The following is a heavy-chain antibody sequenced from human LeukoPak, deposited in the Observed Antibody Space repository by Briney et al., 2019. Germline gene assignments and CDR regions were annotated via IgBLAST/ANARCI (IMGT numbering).Heavy chain of an antibody. CDR2: ISSSSSYI. CDR1: GFTFSSYS. J-gene: IGHJ4*02. D-gene: IGHD5-18*01. CDR3: ARGRGYSYGNHYFDY. V-gene: IGHV3-21*01. Sequence: GGSLRLFCAASGFTFSSYSMNWVRQAPGKGLEWVSSISSSSSYIYYADSVKGRFTISRDNAKNSLYLQMNSLRGEDTAVYYCARGRGYSYGNHYFDYWGQGTLVTVSS.